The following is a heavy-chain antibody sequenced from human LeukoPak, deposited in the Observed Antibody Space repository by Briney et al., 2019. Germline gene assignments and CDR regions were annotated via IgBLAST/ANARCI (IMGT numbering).Heavy chain of an antibody. D-gene: IGHD6-6*01. CDR2: IYSGGNT. V-gene: IGHV3-53*01. CDR3: ARVTEYSSFQNWFDP. Sequence: GGSLRLSCAASGFTVSSNYLSWVRQAPGKGLECVSVIYSGGNTYYADSVKGRFTISRDNSKNTLYLQMNSLRVEDTAVYFCARVTEYSSFQNWFDPWGQGTLVTVSS. J-gene: IGHJ5*02. CDR1: GFTVSSNY.